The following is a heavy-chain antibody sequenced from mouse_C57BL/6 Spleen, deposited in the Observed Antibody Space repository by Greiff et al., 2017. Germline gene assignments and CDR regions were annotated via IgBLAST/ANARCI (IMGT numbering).Heavy chain of an antibody. J-gene: IGHJ1*03. D-gene: IGHD1-1*02. V-gene: IGHV5-17*01. CDR3: ARYGSDWYFDV. CDR1: GFTFSDYG. Sequence: EVMLVESGGGLVKPGGSLKLSCAASGFTFSDYGMHWVRQAPEKGLEWVAYISSGSSTIYYAETVKGRFTISRDNAKNTLFLQMTSLRSEDTAMYYCARYGSDWYFDVWGTGTTVTVSS. CDR2: ISSGSSTI.